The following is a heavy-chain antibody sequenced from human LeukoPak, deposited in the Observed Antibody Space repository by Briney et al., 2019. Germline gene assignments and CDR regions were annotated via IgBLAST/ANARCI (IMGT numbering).Heavy chain of an antibody. CDR2: IKQDGTSK. J-gene: IGHJ4*02. D-gene: IGHD2-21*01. Sequence: GESLRLSCAASGFTFSRSWMGWARQAPGKGREWVVNIKQDGTSKYYVDSVMGRFTIARDNAENSVYLQMNSLSAGDTAVYYCARHGDYCFDLWGPGTRVTVSS. CDR1: GFTFSRSW. CDR3: ARHGDYCFDL. V-gene: IGHV3-7*02.